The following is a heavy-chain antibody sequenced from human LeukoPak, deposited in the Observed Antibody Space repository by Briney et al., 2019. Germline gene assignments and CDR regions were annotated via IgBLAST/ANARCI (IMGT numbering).Heavy chain of an antibody. J-gene: IGHJ4*02. D-gene: IGHD3-3*01. Sequence: GASGKVSCKASGYTFTSYYIHWVRQAPGQGLEWMGWINPNIDDTNYAQKFQGRVTMTRDTSISTAYMDLSSLTSDDTAVYYCVRGPSVFGVAGVGGWGQGTLVTVSS. CDR2: INPNIDDT. CDR3: VRGPSVFGVAGVGG. V-gene: IGHV1-2*02. CDR1: GYTFTSYY.